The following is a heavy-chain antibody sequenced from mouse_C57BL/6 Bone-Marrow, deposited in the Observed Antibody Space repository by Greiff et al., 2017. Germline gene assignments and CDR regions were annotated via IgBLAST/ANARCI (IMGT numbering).Heavy chain of an antibody. CDR2: IYPGSGST. V-gene: IGHV1-55*01. J-gene: IGHJ2*01. CDR1: GYTFTSYW. Sequence: VQLQEPGAELVKPGASVKMSCKASGYTFTSYWITWVKQRPGQGLEWIGDIYPGSGSTNYNEKFKSKATLTADTSSSTAYMQLSSLTSEDAAVYYCARNHLPYYFDYWGQGTTLTVSS. CDR3: ARNHLPYYFDY.